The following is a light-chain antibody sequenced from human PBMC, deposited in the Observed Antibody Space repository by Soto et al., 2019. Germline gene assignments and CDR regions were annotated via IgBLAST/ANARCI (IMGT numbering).Light chain of an antibody. CDR3: AAWDDSLSGRV. Sequence: QSVLTQPPSASGTPGQRVTISCSGSSSNIGSNYVYWYQQLPGTAPKLLIYSNNQRPSGVPDRFSGSKSGTSASLAISGLRSEDEADYYCAAWDDSLSGRVFGGGPQLTVL. J-gene: IGLJ3*02. V-gene: IGLV1-47*02. CDR1: SSNIGSNY. CDR2: SNN.